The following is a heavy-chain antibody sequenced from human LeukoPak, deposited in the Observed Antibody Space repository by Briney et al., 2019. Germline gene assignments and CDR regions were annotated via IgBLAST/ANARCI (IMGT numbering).Heavy chain of an antibody. J-gene: IGHJ4*02. CDR3: AKDFNTGGSGNFDY. V-gene: IGHV3-9*01. D-gene: IGHD3-10*01. CDR1: GFPFDDYA. Sequence: PGRSLRLSCAASGFPFDDYAMHWVRQAPGKGLEWVSGISWNSGSIGYADSVKGRFTISRDNAKNSLYLQMNSLRAEDTALYYCAKDFNTGGSGNFDYWGQGTLVTVSS. CDR2: ISWNSGSI.